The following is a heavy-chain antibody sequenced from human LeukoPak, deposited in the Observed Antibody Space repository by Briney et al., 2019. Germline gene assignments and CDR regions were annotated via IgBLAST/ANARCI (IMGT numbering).Heavy chain of an antibody. J-gene: IGHJ4*02. Sequence: SETLSLTCTVSGYSISTGYYWGWIRQPPGKGLQWIGSIYRTGSTYYNPSLKSRVTISVDTSKNQFSLNLNSLTAADTAIYYCARGATVTTFPFDYWGQGTLVTVSS. CDR3: ARGATVTTFPFDY. D-gene: IGHD4-17*01. CDR1: GYSISTGYY. V-gene: IGHV4-38-2*02. CDR2: IYRTGST.